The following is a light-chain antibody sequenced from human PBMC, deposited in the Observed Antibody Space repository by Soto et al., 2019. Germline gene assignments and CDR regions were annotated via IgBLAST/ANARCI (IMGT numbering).Light chain of an antibody. CDR2: EGY. Sequence: QSALTQPASVSGSPGQSITISCTGTSSDVGSYNLVSWYQQHPGKAPKLMIYEGYNWPSGVSNRFSGSKSGNTASLTISGLQAEDEADYYCSSYEGGVVFGGGTKLTVL. J-gene: IGLJ2*01. V-gene: IGLV2-23*01. CDR3: SSYEGGVV. CDR1: SSDVGSYNL.